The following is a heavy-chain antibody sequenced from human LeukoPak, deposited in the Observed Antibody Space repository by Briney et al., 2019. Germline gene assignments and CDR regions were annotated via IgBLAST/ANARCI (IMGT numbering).Heavy chain of an antibody. CDR1: GYTFTSYG. CDR3: ARARAYCGGDCYSDY. CDR2: ISAYNGNT. V-gene: IGHV1-18*01. Sequence: ASVKVSCKASGYTFTSYGISWVRQAPRQGLEWMGWISAYNGNTNYAQKLQGRVTMTTDTSTSTAYMELRSLRSDDTAVYYCARARAYCGGDCYSDYWGQGTLVTVSS. D-gene: IGHD2-21*02. J-gene: IGHJ4*02.